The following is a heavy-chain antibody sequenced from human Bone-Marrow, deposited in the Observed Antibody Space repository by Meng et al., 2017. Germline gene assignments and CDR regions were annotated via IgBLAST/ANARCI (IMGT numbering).Heavy chain of an antibody. D-gene: IGHD2-21*02. J-gene: IGHJ4*02. CDR2: ISGHNGNT. CDR1: GYSFTNYS. CDR3: ASYGGDSTDY. Sequence: ASVKVSCKASGYSFTNYSINWVRQAPGQGLEWMGWISGHNGNTNYAQKLQGRVTMTTDTSTSTAYMEVGSLRSDDTAVYYCASYGGDSTDYWGQGTLVTVSS. V-gene: IGHV1-18*01.